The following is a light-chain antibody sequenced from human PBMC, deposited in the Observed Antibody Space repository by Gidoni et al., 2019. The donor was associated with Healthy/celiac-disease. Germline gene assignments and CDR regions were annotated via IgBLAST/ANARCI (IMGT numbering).Light chain of an antibody. Sequence: QSVLTQPPSVSGAPGQRGTISCTGSSSNIGAGYDVHWYQQLPGTAPKLLIYGNSNRPSGVPDRFSGSKSGTSASLAITGLQAEDEADYYCQSYDSSLSVHVVFGGETKLTVL. CDR2: GNS. V-gene: IGLV1-40*01. J-gene: IGLJ2*01. CDR1: SSNIGAGYD. CDR3: QSYDSSLSVHVV.